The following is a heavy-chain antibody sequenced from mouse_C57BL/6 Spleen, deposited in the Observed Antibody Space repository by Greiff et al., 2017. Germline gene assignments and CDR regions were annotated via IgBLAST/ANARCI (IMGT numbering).Heavy chain of an antibody. CDR2: INPNNGGT. D-gene: IGHD3-3*01. J-gene: IGHJ4*01. CDR1: GYTFTDYY. Sequence: EVQLQQSGPELVKPGASVKISCKASGYTFTDYYMNWVKQRPGKSLEWIGDINPNNGGTSYNQKFKGKAPLTVDKSSTPAYMELRSRTSEDSAVDYCATPFWLRESYAMDYWGQGTSVTVSS. V-gene: IGHV1-26*01. CDR3: ATPFWLRESYAMDY.